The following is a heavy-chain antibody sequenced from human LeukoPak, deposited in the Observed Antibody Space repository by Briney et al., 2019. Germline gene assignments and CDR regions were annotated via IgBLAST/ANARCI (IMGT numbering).Heavy chain of an antibody. D-gene: IGHD4-17*01. CDR2: ISYDGSNK. J-gene: IGHJ4*02. CDR3: AKEGIRGLRLTDY. Sequence: GGSLRLSCAASGFTFSSYAMSWVRQAPGKGLEWVAVISYDGSNKYYADSVKGRFTISRDNSKNTLYLQMNSLRAEDTAVYYCAKEGIRGLRLTDYWGQGTLVTVSS. CDR1: GFTFSSYA. V-gene: IGHV3-30*18.